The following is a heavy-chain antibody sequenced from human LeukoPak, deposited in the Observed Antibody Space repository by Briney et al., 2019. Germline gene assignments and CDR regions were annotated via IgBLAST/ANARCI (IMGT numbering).Heavy chain of an antibody. Sequence: GASVKVSCKASGYTFTSYDINWVRQATGQGLEWMGWMNPNSGNTGYAQKFQGRVTMTRNTSISTAYMELSSLRSEDTAVYYCARSCSGGSCYAVYYGMDVWGQGTTVTVSS. CDR2: MNPNSGNT. J-gene: IGHJ6*02. V-gene: IGHV1-8*01. CDR1: GYTFTSYD. D-gene: IGHD2-15*01. CDR3: ARSCSGGSCYAVYYGMDV.